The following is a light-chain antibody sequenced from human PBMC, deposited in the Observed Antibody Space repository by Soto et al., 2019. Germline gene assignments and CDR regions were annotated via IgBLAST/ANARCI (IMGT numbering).Light chain of an antibody. CDR1: QSVRSN. J-gene: IGKJ4*01. CDR2: GAS. V-gene: IGKV3-15*01. Sequence: EIVMTQSPATLSVSPGERATLSSRASQSVRSNLAWYQQKPGQAPRLLIYGASTRATGIPARFSGSGSGTEFTLIISSLQSEDFAVYYCQQYNNWPALTFGGGTKVEIK. CDR3: QQYNNWPALT.